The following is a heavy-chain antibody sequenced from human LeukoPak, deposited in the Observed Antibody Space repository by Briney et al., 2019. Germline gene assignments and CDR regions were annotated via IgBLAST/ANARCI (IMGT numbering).Heavy chain of an antibody. CDR1: GVSISSYY. Sequence: SETLSLTCTVSGVSISSYYWSWIRQPPGKGLEWIGYIYYSGSTNYNPSLKSRVTISVDTSKNQFSLKLSSVTAADTAVYYCASNPSGFSGYVDYWGQGTLVTVSS. V-gene: IGHV4-59*08. CDR2: IYYSGST. D-gene: IGHD5-12*01. CDR3: ASNPSGFSGYVDY. J-gene: IGHJ4*02.